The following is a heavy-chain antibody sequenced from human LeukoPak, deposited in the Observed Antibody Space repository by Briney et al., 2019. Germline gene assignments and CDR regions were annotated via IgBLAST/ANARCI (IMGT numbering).Heavy chain of an antibody. V-gene: IGHV3-21*01. CDR1: GFTFSSYT. D-gene: IGHD2-21*02. CDR3: ARTEVVTAPVDY. Sequence: PGGSPRLSCAASGFTFSSYTMDWVRQAPGKGLEWVSSIISSGTYVYYADSVKGRFTISRDNAKNSLYLQMNSLRAEDTAVYYCARTEVVTAPVDYWGQGTLVTVSS. J-gene: IGHJ4*02. CDR2: IISSGTYV.